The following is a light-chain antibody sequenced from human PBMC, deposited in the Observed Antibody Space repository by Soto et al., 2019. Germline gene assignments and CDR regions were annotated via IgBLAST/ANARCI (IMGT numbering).Light chain of an antibody. CDR2: AAS. J-gene: IGKJ1*01. CDR1: QGISNF. CDR3: QKYNNAPLT. V-gene: IGKV1-27*01. Sequence: DIQMTQSPSSLSAYVGDRVTITCRASQGISNFLAWYQQKPGKVPKLLIYAASTLQSGVPSRFSGSASGTDFTLTISSLQPEDVSTYYCQKYNNAPLTFGQGTKVEIK.